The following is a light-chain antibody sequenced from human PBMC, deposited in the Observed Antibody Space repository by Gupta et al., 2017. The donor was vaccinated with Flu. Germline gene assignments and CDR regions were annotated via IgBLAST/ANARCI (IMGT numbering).Light chain of an antibody. CDR1: SSNIGNNY. CDR3: GTWDSRLSAAV. J-gene: IGLJ7*01. CDR2: DNN. Sequence: QSVLTQPPSVSAAPGQKVTISCSGSSSNIGNNYVSWYQQLPGTTLKLLIYDNNKRPSGIPDRFSGSKSGTSATLGITGLQTGDEADYYCGTWDSRLSAAVFGGGTQLTVL. V-gene: IGLV1-51*01.